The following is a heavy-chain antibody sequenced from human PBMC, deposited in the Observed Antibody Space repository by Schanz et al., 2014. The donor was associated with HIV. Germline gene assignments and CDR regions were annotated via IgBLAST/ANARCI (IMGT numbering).Heavy chain of an antibody. Sequence: QLVESGGGLVQPGGSLRLSCVASGFTFSSYGMHWVRQAPGKGLEWIGSAHHSGSTYYTPSLKSRVTMSVDTSKNHYSLKLSSVTAADTAFYYCAKDGGRMGGQRQLFAYWGHGTLVTVSS. CDR3: AKDGGRMGGQRQLFAY. D-gene: IGHD3-16*01. J-gene: IGHJ4*03. V-gene: IGHV4-39*02. CDR2: AHHSGST. CDR1: GFTFSSYG.